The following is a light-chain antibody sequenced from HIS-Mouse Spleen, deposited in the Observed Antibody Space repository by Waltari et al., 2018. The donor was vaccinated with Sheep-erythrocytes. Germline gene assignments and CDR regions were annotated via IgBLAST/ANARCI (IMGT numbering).Light chain of an antibody. V-gene: IGKV4-1*01. J-gene: IGKJ4*01. CDR2: WAS. CDR1: QSVLYSSNNKNY. CDR3: KKYSGTLT. Sequence: DIVITQSPATLAVSLAERATINCKSSQSVLYSSNNKNYLAWYQQKPGQPPKLLIYWASTRESGVPDRFSGSGSGTDFTLTISSLQADDVAVYYCKKYSGTLTFGGGTTVAIK.